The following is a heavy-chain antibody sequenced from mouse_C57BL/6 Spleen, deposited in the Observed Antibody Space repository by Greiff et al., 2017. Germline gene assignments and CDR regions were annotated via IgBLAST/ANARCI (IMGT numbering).Heavy chain of an antibody. Sequence: VNVVESGPGLVAPSQSLSITCTVSGFSLTSYGVDWVRQSPGKGLEWLGVIWGVGSTNYNSALKSRLSISKDNSKSQVFLKMNSLQTDDTAMYYCASLNDYDEAYWGQGTLVTVSA. CDR3: ASLNDYDEAY. J-gene: IGHJ3*01. CDR1: GFSLTSYG. V-gene: IGHV2-6*01. D-gene: IGHD2-4*01. CDR2: IWGVGST.